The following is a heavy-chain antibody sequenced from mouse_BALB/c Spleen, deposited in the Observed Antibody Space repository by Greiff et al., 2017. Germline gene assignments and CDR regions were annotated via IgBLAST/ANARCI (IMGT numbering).Heavy chain of an antibody. Sequence: VKLKESGPELVKPGASVKISCKASGYAFSSSWMNWVKQRPGQGLEWIGRIYPGDGDTNYNGKFKGKATLTADKSSSTAYMQLSSLTSVDSAVYYCARRLYRYAMDYWGQGTSVTVSS. J-gene: IGHJ4*01. CDR3: ARRLYRYAMDY. CDR1: GYAFSSSW. CDR2: IYPGDGDT. D-gene: IGHD2-14*01. V-gene: IGHV1-82*01.